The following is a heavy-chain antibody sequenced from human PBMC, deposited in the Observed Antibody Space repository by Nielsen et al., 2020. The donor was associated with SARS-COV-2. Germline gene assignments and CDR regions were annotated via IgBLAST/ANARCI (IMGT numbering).Heavy chain of an antibody. Sequence: GGSLRLSCAASGFSVSSHDMNWVRQAPGKGLQWVSLIYSDGSTKYADSVKGRFTISRDNSRNTVYLQMNSLRPEDTAVYYCAREFALRDTAYFDNWGQGTLVTASS. V-gene: IGHV3-53*01. CDR1: GFSVSSHD. J-gene: IGHJ4*02. CDR3: AREFALRDTAYFDN. CDR2: IYSDGST. D-gene: IGHD5-18*01.